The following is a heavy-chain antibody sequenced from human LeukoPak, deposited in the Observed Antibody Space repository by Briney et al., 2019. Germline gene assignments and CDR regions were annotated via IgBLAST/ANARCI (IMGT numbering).Heavy chain of an antibody. J-gene: IGHJ6*03. CDR3: ARVRSSSWYLYYYYMDV. D-gene: IGHD6-13*01. CDR1: GGSISSSSYY. CDR2: IYFSGST. V-gene: IGHV4-39*07. Sequence: SETLSLTRTVSGGSISSSSYYWGWIRQPPRKGLEWVGSIYFSGSTYYNPSLKSRVTISVDTSKNQFSLKLSSVTAADTAVYYCARVRSSSWYLYYYYMDVWGKGTTVTVSS.